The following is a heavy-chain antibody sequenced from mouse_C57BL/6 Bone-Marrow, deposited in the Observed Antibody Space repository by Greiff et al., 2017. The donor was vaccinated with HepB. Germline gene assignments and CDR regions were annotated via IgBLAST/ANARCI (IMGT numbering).Heavy chain of an antibody. Sequence: QVQLQQSGAELVRPGSSVKLSCKASGYTFTSYWMHWVKQRPIQGLEWIGNIDPSDSETHYNQKFKDKATLTVDKSSSTAYMQLSSLTSEDSAVYYCARGSTAWFAYWGQGTLVTVSA. CDR2: IDPSDSET. CDR3: ARGSTAWFAY. CDR1: GYTFTSYW. V-gene: IGHV1-52*01. J-gene: IGHJ3*01. D-gene: IGHD1-1*01.